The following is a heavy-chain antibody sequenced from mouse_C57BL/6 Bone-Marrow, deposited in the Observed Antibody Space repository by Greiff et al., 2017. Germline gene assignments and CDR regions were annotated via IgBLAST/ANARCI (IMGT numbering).Heavy chain of an antibody. CDR2: IDPEDGET. Sequence: EVKLVESGAELVKPGASVKLSCPASGFNIKDYYMHWVKQRTEQGLECFGRIDPEDGETKYAPKFQGKATITADTSSNTAYLQLSSLTSEDTAVYYCALITTAFDVWGTGTTVTVSS. J-gene: IGHJ1*03. D-gene: IGHD1-1*01. CDR1: GFNIKDYY. V-gene: IGHV14-2*01. CDR3: ALITTAFDV.